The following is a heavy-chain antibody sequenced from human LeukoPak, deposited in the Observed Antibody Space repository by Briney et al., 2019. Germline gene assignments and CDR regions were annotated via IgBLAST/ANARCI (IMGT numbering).Heavy chain of an antibody. V-gene: IGHV4-59*01. CDR1: VYSINTYY. J-gene: IGHJ5*02. CDR3: ARSEGVYYGSGSSGSYYPHWFDP. CDR2: LYYSGST. Sequence: SETLSLTCTISVYSINTYYWSWIRQPPGKGREWIGYLYYSGSTKYNPSLQSRVTISLDTSKKQFSLKLNSVTAADTAVYYCARSEGVYYGSGSSGSYYPHWFDPWGQGILVTVSS. D-gene: IGHD3-10*01.